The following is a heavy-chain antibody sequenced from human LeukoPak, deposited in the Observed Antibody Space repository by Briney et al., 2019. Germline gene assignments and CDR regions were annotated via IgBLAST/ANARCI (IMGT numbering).Heavy chain of an antibody. D-gene: IGHD5-18*01. J-gene: IGHJ4*02. Sequence: GGALRLSCAASGFTFSSYAMSWVRQAAGKGLEGVAHINKDGSEKYYVDSVKGRFTISRDNAKKSLYLQMNSLRAEDTAVYYCARHLSGITGYTYGRGIDYWGQGTLVSVSS. CDR2: INKDGSEK. CDR1: GFTFSSYA. CDR3: ARHLSGITGYTYGRGIDY. V-gene: IGHV3-7*01.